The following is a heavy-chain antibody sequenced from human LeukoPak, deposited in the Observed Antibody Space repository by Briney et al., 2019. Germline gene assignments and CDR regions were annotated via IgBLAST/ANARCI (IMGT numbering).Heavy chain of an antibody. CDR3: ARATITDYGGLDAFDI. V-gene: IGHV3-66*01. D-gene: IGHD4-23*01. J-gene: IGHJ3*02. CDR1: GFTVSSNY. Sequence: GGSLRLSCAVSGFTVSSNYMSWVRQAPGKGLEWVSVIYSGGSTYYADSVKGRFTISRDNSKNTLYLQMNSLRAEDTAVYYCARATITDYGGLDAFDIWGQGTVVTVSS. CDR2: IYSGGST.